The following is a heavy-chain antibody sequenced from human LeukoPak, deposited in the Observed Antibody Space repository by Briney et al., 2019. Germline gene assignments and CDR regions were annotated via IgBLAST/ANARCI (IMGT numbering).Heavy chain of an antibody. V-gene: IGHV3-21*01. J-gene: IGHJ4*02. CDR2: ISSSSSYI. Sequence: GGSLRLPCAASGFTFSSYSMNWVRQAPGKGLEWVSSISSSSSYIYYADSVKGRFTISRDNAKNSLYLQMNSLRAEDTAVYYCAREVGSGSSAGYWGQGTLVTVSS. D-gene: IGHD1-26*01. CDR3: AREVGSGSSAGY. CDR1: GFTFSSYS.